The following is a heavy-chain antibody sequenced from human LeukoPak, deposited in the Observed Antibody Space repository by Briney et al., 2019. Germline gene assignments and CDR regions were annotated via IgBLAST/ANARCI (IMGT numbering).Heavy chain of an antibody. V-gene: IGHV3-49*04. J-gene: IGHJ4*02. CDR2: IRSKAYGGTT. Sequence: GRSLRLSCTASGFTFGDYAMSWVRQAPGKGLEWVGFIRSKAYGGTTEYAASVKGRFTISREDSKSVAYLQVNSLKTEDTAVYYCTARRGGSRLDYWGQGTLVTVSS. D-gene: IGHD1-26*01. CDR1: GFTFGDYA. CDR3: TARRGGSRLDY.